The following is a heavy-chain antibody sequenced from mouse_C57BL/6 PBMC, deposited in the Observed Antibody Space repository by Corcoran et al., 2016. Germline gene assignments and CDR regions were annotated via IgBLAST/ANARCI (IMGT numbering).Heavy chain of an antibody. CDR1: GYTFTDYY. V-gene: IGHV1-84*01. CDR2: IDPGSGNT. CDR3: ARQQIYYGNPYAMDY. Sequence: QIQLQQSGPELVKPGASVKISCKASGYTFTDYYINWVKQRPGQGLEWMGWIDPGSGNTKYNEKFKGKVTLTVDTSSSTAYMQLSSLTSEDAAVYFCARQQIYYGNPYAMDYLGQGTSVTVSS. D-gene: IGHD2-1*01. J-gene: IGHJ4*01.